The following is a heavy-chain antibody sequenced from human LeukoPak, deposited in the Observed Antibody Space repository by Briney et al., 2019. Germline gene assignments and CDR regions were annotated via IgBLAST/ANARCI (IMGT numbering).Heavy chain of an antibody. CDR2: IKLDVSET. D-gene: IGHD1-26*01. V-gene: IGHV3-7*03. CDR1: GFTFSSYW. Sequence: GGSLRLSCAASGFTFSSYWMTWVRQAPGKGLEWVANIKLDVSETYYVDSVRGRFTISRDNTKNSLYLQMNSLRAEDTALYYCAKDISGSYYGTFQHWGQGTLVTVSS. J-gene: IGHJ1*01. CDR3: AKDISGSYYGTFQH.